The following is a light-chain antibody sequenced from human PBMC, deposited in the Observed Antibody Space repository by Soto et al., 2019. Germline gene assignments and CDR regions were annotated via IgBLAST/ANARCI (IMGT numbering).Light chain of an antibody. CDR3: QQYNSDLLT. CDR1: QSISSW. Sequence: DIQMTQSPSTLSASVGDRVTITCRASQSISSWLAWYQQKPGKAPKLLIYETSSLESGVPPRFSGSASGTEFTLTFSSLQPDDFATYYCQQYNSDLLTFGGGTKVEIK. J-gene: IGKJ4*01. V-gene: IGKV1-5*03. CDR2: ETS.